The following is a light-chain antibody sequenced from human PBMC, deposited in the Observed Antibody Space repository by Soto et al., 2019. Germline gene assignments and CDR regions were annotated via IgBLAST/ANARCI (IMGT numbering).Light chain of an antibody. V-gene: IGKV3-15*01. CDR2: GAS. CDR1: QTVSSN. CDR3: QQYNNWPPWT. Sequence: EIVMTQSPATLSVSPGERATLSCRASQTVSSNLAWYQQKPGQAPRLLIFGASTRATGIPARFSGSGSGTEFTLTIDSLQSGDFAVYYCQQYNNWPPWTFGQGTTVEI. J-gene: IGKJ1*01.